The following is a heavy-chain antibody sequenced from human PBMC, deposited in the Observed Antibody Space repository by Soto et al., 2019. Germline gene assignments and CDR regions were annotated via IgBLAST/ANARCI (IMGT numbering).Heavy chain of an antibody. CDR2: IIPIFGTA. D-gene: IGHD5-12*01. J-gene: IGHJ4*02. CDR1: GGTFSSYA. CDR3: SLHVDIVAPFDY. Sequence: QVQLVQSGAEVKKPGSSVKVSCKASGGTFSSYAISWVRQAPGQGLEWMGGIIPIFGTANYAQKFQVRVTINADKSTSKAYMELSSLRAEDTAVYYCSLHVDIVAPFDYWGQGTLVTVSS. V-gene: IGHV1-69*06.